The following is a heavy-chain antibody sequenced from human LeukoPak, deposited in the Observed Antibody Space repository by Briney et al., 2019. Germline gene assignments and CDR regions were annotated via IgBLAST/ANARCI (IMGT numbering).Heavy chain of an antibody. Sequence: SETPPLTCAVYDGSFSGYYWRWIRQHPGKGLEWIGEINHSGSTNYNPSLKSRVTISLDTSKSQFSLKVRYVTAADTAVYYCARGLNDSWTGENYWGQGTLVTVSS. CDR1: DGSFSGYY. CDR3: ARGLNDSWTGENY. D-gene: IGHD3-3*01. V-gene: IGHV4-34*01. CDR2: INHSGST. J-gene: IGHJ4*02.